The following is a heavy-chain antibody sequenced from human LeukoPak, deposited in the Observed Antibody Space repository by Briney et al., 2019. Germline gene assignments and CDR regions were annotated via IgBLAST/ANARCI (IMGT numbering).Heavy chain of an antibody. Sequence: ASVKVSCKASGYTFTSHGITWVRQAPGQGLEWMGWISAYNGNTNYAQKFQGRVTMTTDTSTSTAYMELRSLRSDDTAVYYCARYGDFVVVSAASTAADYWGQGTLVTVSS. V-gene: IGHV1-18*01. CDR1: GYTFTSHG. CDR3: ARYGDFVVVSAASTAADY. D-gene: IGHD2-2*01. J-gene: IGHJ4*02. CDR2: ISAYNGNT.